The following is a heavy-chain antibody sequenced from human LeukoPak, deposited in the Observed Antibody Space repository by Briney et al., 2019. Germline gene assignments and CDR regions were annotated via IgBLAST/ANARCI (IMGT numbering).Heavy chain of an antibody. V-gene: IGHV3-48*01. CDR1: GFTFSSYS. Sequence: HTGGSLRLSCAASGFTFSSYSMNWVRQAPGKGLEWVSYISSSSTIYYADSVKGRFTISRDNAKNSLYLQMNSLRAEDTAVYYCARGHWGQGTLVTVSS. CDR3: ARGH. CDR2: ISSSSTI. J-gene: IGHJ4*02.